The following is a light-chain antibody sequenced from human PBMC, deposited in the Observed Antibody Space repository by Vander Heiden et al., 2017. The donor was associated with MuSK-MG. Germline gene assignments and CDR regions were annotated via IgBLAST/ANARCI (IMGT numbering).Light chain of an antibody. CDR1: QSVDRW. J-gene: IGKJ3*01. CDR2: TAS. CDR3: LLYTSYSLT. Sequence: DIQMTQSPSTLSASVGDRVIITCRASQSVDRWLAWYQQKPGKAPKLLIYTASNLESGVPSRFSGSGSGTEFTLTISSLQPDDFATYYCLLYTSYSLTFGHGTRVDIK. V-gene: IGKV1-5*03.